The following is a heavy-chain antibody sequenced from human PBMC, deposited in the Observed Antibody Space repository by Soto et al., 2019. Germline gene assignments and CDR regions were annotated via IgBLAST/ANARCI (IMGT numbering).Heavy chain of an antibody. J-gene: IGHJ4*02. CDR1: GLSLSTTGVG. CDR2: IDWDDDK. D-gene: IGHD3-3*01. Sequence: SGPTLVNPTQTLTLTCTFPGLSLSTTGVGVGWIRQPPGKALEWLALIDWDDDKYYSTSLKTRLTISKDTSKNQVVLTMTNMDPVDTATFYCARASTAHVFWSGYPSLHFAYGGQGTLVTVSS. V-gene: IGHV2-70*01. CDR3: ARASTAHVFWSGYPSLHFAY.